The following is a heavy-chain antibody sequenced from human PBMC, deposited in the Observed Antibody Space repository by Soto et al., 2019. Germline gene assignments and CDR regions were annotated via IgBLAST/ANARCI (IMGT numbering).Heavy chain of an antibody. V-gene: IGHV1-18*01. D-gene: IGHD3-9*01. CDR2: ISAYNGNT. CDR3: ARDKGDILTGYTLLDY. CDR1: GYTFTSYG. J-gene: IGHJ4*02. Sequence: ASVKVSCKASGYTFTSYGISWVRQAPGQGLEWMGWISAYNGNTNYAQKLQGRVTMTTDTSTSTAYMELRSLRSDDTAVYYCARDKGDILTGYTLLDYWGQGTLVTVS.